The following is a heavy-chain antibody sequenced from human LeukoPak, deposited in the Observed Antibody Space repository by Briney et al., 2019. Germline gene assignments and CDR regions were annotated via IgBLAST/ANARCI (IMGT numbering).Heavy chain of an antibody. CDR3: AKGESSYGGNQYYYYGMDV. J-gene: IGHJ6*02. CDR2: VSGSGSST. CDR1: GFTFSSYA. D-gene: IGHD4-23*01. Sequence: PGGSLRLSCSASGFTFSSYAMSWVRQAPGKGLEWVSAVSGSGSSTYYADSVKGRFTISRDNSKNTLYLQMSSLRAEDTAVYYCAKGESSYGGNQYYYYGMDVWGQGTTVTVSS. V-gene: IGHV3-23*01.